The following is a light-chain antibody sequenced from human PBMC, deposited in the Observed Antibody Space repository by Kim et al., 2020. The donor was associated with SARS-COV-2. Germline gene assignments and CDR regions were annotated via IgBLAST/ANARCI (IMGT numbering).Light chain of an antibody. CDR1: SSNIGADYD. J-gene: IGLJ1*01. CDR3: QSYDNSLSAYV. Sequence: QSVLTQPPSVSGAPGQSVTISCTGSSSNIGADYDVHWYQQLPGTAPKVLIYGDTNRPSGVPDRFSGSKSGTSASLAITGLQAEDEADYYCQSYDNSLSAYVFGTGTKVTVL. CDR2: GDT. V-gene: IGLV1-40*01.